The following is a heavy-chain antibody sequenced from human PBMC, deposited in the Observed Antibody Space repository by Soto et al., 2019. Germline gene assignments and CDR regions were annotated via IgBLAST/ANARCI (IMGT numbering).Heavy chain of an antibody. CDR3: ARTIGELSLLADY. V-gene: IGHV1-18*01. Sequence: QVQLMQSGAEVKKPGASVKVSCKASGYTFSNYEIIWARQAPGQGLEWMGWIGPYNGNTNYAQKFQGRVTMTTDTSTNTAYMELRSLRSDDTAVYYCARTIGELSLLADYWGQGTLVTVSS. CDR2: IGPYNGNT. J-gene: IGHJ4*02. CDR1: GYTFSNYE. D-gene: IGHD3-16*02.